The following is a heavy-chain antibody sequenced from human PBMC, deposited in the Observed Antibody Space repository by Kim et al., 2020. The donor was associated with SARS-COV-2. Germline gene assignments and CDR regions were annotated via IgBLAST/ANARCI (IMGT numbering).Heavy chain of an antibody. CDR2: IWYDGSNK. V-gene: IGHV3-33*01. CDR1: GFTFSSYG. Sequence: GGSLRLSCAASGFTFSSYGMHWVRQAPGKGLEWVAVIWYDGSNKYYADSVKGRFTISRDNSKNTLYLQMNSLRAEDTAVYYCARGPAGQQQLVRFGWFDPWGQGTLVTVSS. D-gene: IGHD6-13*01. CDR3: ARGPAGQQQLVRFGWFDP. J-gene: IGHJ5*02.